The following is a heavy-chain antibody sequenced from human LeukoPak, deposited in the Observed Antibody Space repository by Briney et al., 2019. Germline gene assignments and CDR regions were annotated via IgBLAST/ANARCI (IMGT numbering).Heavy chain of an antibody. J-gene: IGHJ6*04. Sequence: SQALSLTCTVSGRSMSSGDYYWSWIRQPPGKGLERIGYIYYSGSTYYNPSLKSRVTISVDTSKNQFSLKLSSVTAADTAVYYCARAYLLDYYYYYGMDVWGKGTTVTVSS. V-gene: IGHV4-30-4*01. CDR1: GRSMSSGDYY. CDR3: ARAYLLDYYYYYGMDV. CDR2: IYYSGST.